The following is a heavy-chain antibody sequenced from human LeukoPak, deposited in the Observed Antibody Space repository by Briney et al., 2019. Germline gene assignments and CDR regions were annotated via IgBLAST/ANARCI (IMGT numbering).Heavy chain of an antibody. CDR1: GYSISSGYY. J-gene: IGHJ6*03. CDR2: IYHSGST. Sequence: PSETLSLTCTVSGYSISSGYYWGWIRQPPGKGLEWIGSIYHSGSTYYNPSLKSRVTISVDTSKNQFSLKLSSVTAADTAVYYCARDLSSRSFHSNEEGDYYYYMDVWGKGTTVTVSS. D-gene: IGHD4-11*01. V-gene: IGHV4-38-2*02. CDR3: ARDLSSRSFHSNEEGDYYYYMDV.